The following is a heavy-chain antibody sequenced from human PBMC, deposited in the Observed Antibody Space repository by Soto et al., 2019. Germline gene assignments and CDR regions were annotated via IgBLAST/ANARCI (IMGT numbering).Heavy chain of an antibody. J-gene: IGHJ5*02. D-gene: IGHD2-21*01. CDR1: GGSIGSSRQY. CDR2: GSYIGNT. V-gene: IGHV4-39*01. CDR3: AIRNCIDTDCYSGWFDP. Sequence: QLRVQESGPGLVKPTETLSLTCTVYGGSIGSSRQYWAWIRQPPGEGLEWIGSGSYIGNTYYTTSLRGRAPIFVDASNNQFSLQLTSVTAADTAIYYCAIRNCIDTDCYSGWFDPWGQGTLVTVSS.